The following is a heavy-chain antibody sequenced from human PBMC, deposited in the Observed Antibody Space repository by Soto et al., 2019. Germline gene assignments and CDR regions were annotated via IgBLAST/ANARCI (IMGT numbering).Heavy chain of an antibody. CDR2: IYHSGST. J-gene: IGHJ6*02. V-gene: IGHV4-38-2*01. D-gene: IGHD3-10*01. CDR1: GYSISSGYY. CDR3: ATSRTKGSGSYYYYYYYGMDV. Sequence: SETLSLTCAVSGYSISSGYYWGWIRQPPGKGLEWIGSIYHSGSTYYNPSLKSRVTISVDTSKNQFSLKLSSVTAADTAVYYCATSRTKGSGSYYYYYYYGMDVWGQGTTVTVSS.